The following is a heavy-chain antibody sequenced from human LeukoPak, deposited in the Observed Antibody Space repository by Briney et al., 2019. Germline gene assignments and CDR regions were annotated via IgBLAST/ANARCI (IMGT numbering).Heavy chain of an antibody. CDR3: AKYVSAKGPPYALDV. CDR2: INVSGGST. Sequence: PGGSLRLSCAASGFTFSSYAMSWVRQAPGKGLEWVSGINVSGGSTWYADSVKGRFTISRDNSKNTLYLQMNSLRAEDTAVYYCAKYVSAKGPPYALDVWGQGTTVTVPS. J-gene: IGHJ6*02. V-gene: IGHV3-23*01. D-gene: IGHD2/OR15-2a*01. CDR1: GFTFSSYA.